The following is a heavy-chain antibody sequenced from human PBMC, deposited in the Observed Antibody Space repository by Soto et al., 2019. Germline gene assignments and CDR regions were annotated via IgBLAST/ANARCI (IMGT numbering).Heavy chain of an antibody. Sequence: EVQLVQSGAEVKKPGESLKISCKGSGYNFTNYWIGWVRQMPGKCLEWMGIIYTGDSDTIYSPSFQGQVTIAADMSISTAYLQWTSLKASDTAMYYCARRRHYYESTGYFSTSFDYWGQGTLVTVSS. CDR2: IYTGDSDT. J-gene: IGHJ4*02. V-gene: IGHV5-51*01. D-gene: IGHD3-22*01. CDR1: GYNFTNYW. CDR3: ARRRHYYESTGYFSTSFDY.